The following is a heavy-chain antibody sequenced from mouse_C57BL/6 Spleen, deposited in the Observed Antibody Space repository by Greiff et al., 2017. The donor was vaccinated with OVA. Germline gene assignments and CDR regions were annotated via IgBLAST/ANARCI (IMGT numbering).Heavy chain of an antibody. CDR2: INPNNGGT. CDR1: GYTFTDYN. Sequence: EVQLQQSGPELVKPGASVKIPCKASGYTFTDYNMDWVKQSHGKSLEWIGDINPNNGGTIYNQKFKGKATLTVDKSSSTAYMELRSLTSEDTAVYYCARSNYDYDEGAMDYWGQGTSVTVSS. V-gene: IGHV1-18*01. D-gene: IGHD2-4*01. CDR3: ARSNYDYDEGAMDY. J-gene: IGHJ4*01.